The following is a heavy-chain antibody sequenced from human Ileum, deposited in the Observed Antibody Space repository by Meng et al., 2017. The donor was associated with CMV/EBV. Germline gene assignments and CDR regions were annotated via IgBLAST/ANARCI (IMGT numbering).Heavy chain of an antibody. Sequence: GESLKISCAASGFTFSSYSMNWVRQAPGKGLEWVSSISSSSYIYYADSVKGRFTISRDNAKNSLYLQMNSLRAEDTAVYYCARARITIFGVLTEDYYYYGMDVWGQGTTVTVSS. CDR2: ISSSSYI. CDR1: GFTFSSYS. D-gene: IGHD3-3*01. CDR3: ARARITIFGVLTEDYYYYGMDV. V-gene: IGHV3-21*01. J-gene: IGHJ6*02.